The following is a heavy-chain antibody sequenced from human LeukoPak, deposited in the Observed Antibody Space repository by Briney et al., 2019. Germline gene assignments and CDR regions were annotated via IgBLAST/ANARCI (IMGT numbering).Heavy chain of an antibody. D-gene: IGHD3-22*01. CDR3: ARRTRWDYYDSVFDY. CDR2: IYTSGST. J-gene: IGHJ4*02. V-gene: IGHV4-61*02. Sequence: PSQTLSLTCTVSGGSISSGSYYWSWIRQPAGKGLEWIGRIYTSGSTNYNPSLKSRVTISVDTSKNQFSLKLSSVTAADTAVYYCARRTRWDYYDSVFDYWGQGTLVTVSS. CDR1: GGSISSGSYY.